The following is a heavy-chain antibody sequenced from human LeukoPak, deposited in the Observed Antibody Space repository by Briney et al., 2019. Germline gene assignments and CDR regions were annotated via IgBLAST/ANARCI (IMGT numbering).Heavy chain of an antibody. CDR2: IYHSGST. V-gene: IGHV4-38-2*02. CDR1: GYSISSGYY. D-gene: IGHD3-10*01. J-gene: IGHJ5*02. Sequence: SETLSLACTVSGYSISSGYYWGWIRQPPGKGLEWIGSIYHSGSTYYNPSLKSRVTISVDTSKNQFSLKLSSVTAADTAVYYCARVEARGTYYYGSGSYPQYNWFDPWGQGTLVTVSS. CDR3: ARVEARGTYYYGSGSYPQYNWFDP.